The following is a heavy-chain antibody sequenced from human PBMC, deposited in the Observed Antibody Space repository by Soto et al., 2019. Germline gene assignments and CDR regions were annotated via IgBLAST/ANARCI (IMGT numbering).Heavy chain of an antibody. V-gene: IGHV4-31*03. J-gene: IGHJ4*02. CDR1: GGSISSGGYF. Sequence: QVQLQESGPGLVKPSQTLSLTCTVSGGSISSGGYFWSWIRQQPGKGLEWIGHISYSGNTNYSPSTKSRLTMSVDPMTQFSLKLTSVTAADTAIYYCATLFNYYDSRGYAAYDFDHWGQGALVTVSS. CDR2: ISYSGNT. CDR3: ATLFNYYDSRGYAAYDFDH. D-gene: IGHD3-22*01.